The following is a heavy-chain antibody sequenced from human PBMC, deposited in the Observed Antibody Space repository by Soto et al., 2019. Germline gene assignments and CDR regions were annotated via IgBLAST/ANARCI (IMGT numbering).Heavy chain of an antibody. D-gene: IGHD1-26*01. CDR2: IYPGDSDT. V-gene: IGHV5-51*01. J-gene: IGHJ4*01. CDR1: GYSFTTYW. Sequence: GESLEISCQGSGYSFTTYWIGWLRQMPGKGLECMGIIYPGDSDTRYSPSFQGQVTISADKHISTAYLQWSSLKASDTAMYYCGRPSGSYYNSDYWGHRTMVTDSS. CDR3: GRPSGSYYNSDY.